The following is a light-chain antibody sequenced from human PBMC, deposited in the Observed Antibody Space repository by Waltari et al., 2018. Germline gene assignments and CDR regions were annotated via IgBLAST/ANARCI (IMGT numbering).Light chain of an antibody. J-gene: IGLJ1*01. CDR3: CSYTSSSTYI. Sequence: QSALTQPASVSGSPGQSITISCTGTSNDVGDYNFVSWYQQDPGKAPKLMIYDVTKRPSGVSNRVSGSKSGNTASLTISGLQAEDEADYYCCSYTSSSTYIFGTGTKITVL. CDR2: DVT. V-gene: IGLV2-14*01. CDR1: SNDVGDYNF.